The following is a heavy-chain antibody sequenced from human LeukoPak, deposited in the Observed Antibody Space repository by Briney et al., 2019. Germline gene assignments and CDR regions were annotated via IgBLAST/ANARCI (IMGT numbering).Heavy chain of an antibody. V-gene: IGHV4-39*07. D-gene: IGHD2-21*01. CDR1: GGSISSSSYY. CDR3: ARGPLIAYYFDY. J-gene: IGHJ4*02. Sequence: SETLSLTCTVSGGSISSSSYYWGWIRQPPGKGLEWIGEINHSGGTKYNPSLKSRVTISVDTSKNQFSLKLSSVTAADTAVYYCARGPLIAYYFDYWGQGTLVTVSS. CDR2: INHSGGT.